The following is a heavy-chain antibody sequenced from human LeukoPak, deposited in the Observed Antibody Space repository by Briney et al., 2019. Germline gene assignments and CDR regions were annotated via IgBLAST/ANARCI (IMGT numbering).Heavy chain of an antibody. Sequence: ASVKVSCKVSGYTLTGLSMHWVRQAPGKGLEWMGGFDPEDGETIYAQKFQGRVIMTEDTSTDTAYMELSSLRSEGTAVYYCATAVGATPTFDYWGQGTLVTVSS. D-gene: IGHD1-26*01. CDR3: ATAVGATPTFDY. J-gene: IGHJ4*02. CDR2: FDPEDGET. V-gene: IGHV1-24*01. CDR1: GYTLTGLS.